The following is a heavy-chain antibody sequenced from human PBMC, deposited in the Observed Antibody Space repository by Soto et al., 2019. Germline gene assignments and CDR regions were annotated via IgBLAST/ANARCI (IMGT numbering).Heavy chain of an antibody. V-gene: IGHV3-30*18. CDR3: AKDGLGIGQHYFDY. D-gene: IGHD7-27*01. CDR1: GFTFSSYG. Sequence: QVQLVESGGGVVQPGRSLRLSCAASGFTFSSYGMHWVRQAPGKGLEWVAVISYDGSNKYYADSVKGRFTISRDNSKNTLYLQMNSLRAEDTAVYYCAKDGLGIGQHYFDYWGQGTLVTVSS. J-gene: IGHJ4*02. CDR2: ISYDGSNK.